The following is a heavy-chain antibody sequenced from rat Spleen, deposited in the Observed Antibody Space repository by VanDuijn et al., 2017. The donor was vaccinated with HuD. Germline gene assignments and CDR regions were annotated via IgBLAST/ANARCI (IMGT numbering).Heavy chain of an antibody. J-gene: IGHJ2*01. CDR3: VRGNMDSTDYYHYFDH. CDR1: GFTFNKYD. CDR2: ISTGGDNT. V-gene: IGHV5-25*01. Sequence: EVQLVESGGGSVQPGRSLKLSCAASGFTFNKYDMAWVRQAPTKGLEWIASISTGGDNTYFRDSVKGRFTLSRDNAESTLYLHMDSLRSEDTATYYCVRGNMDSTDYYHYFDHWGQGVMVTVSS. D-gene: IGHD1-6*01.